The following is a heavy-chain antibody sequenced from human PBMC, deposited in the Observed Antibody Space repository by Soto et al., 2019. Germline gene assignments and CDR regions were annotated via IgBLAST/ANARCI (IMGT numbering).Heavy chain of an antibody. V-gene: IGHV1-69*13. CDR1: GGTFSSYA. D-gene: IGHD2-2*01. CDR3: ARVRDVPAAIDYYYYYGMDV. CDR2: IIPIFGTA. Sequence: GASVKVSCKASGGTFSSYAISWVRQAPGQGLEWMGGIIPIFGTANYAQKFQGRVTITADESTSTAYMELSSLRSEDTAVYYCARVRDVPAAIDYYYYYGMDVWGQGTTVTVSS. J-gene: IGHJ6*02.